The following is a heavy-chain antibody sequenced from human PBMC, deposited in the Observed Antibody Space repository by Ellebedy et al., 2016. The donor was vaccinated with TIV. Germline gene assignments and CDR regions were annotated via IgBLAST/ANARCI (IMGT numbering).Heavy chain of an antibody. D-gene: IGHD2-15*01. CDR2: IFPSDSDT. CDR3: ARQGSDGMDV. J-gene: IGHJ6*04. CDR1: GYNFTNYS. Sequence: GESLKISCKASGYNFTNYSIAWVRQLPGKGLEWMGIIFPSDSDTRYSPSLQGQVTISADRSINTAYLQWSSLKASDTAIYYCARQGSDGMDVWGKGTTVTVS. V-gene: IGHV5-51*01.